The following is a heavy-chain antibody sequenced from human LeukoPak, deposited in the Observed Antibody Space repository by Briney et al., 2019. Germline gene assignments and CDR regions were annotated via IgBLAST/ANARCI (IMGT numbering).Heavy chain of an antibody. V-gene: IGHV3-9*01. Sequence: PGGSLRLSCAASGFTFDDYAMHWVRQAPGKGLEWVSGISWNSGSIGYADSVKGRFTISRDNAKNSLYLQMNSLRAEDTALYYCAKAIYSGYDEDAFDIWGQGTMVTVSS. CDR3: AKAIYSGYDEDAFDI. D-gene: IGHD5-12*01. CDR1: GFTFDDYA. J-gene: IGHJ3*02. CDR2: ISWNSGSI.